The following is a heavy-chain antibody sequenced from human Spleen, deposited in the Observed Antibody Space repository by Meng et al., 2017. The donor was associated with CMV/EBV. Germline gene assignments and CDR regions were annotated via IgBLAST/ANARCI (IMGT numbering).Heavy chain of an antibody. J-gene: IGHJ4*02. V-gene: IGHV3-23*01. CDR1: GFTFSDYW. D-gene: IGHD4-17*01. CDR2: ISGGGGST. CDR3: AKDHLRYCTRSSCMGSYFAG. Sequence: GESLKISCAAPGFTFSDYWMHWVRQAPGKGLEWISGISGGGGSTYYADSVKGRFTLSRDNSKKTLHLQINSLRAEDTAIYYCAKDHLRYCTRSSCMGSYFAGWGQGTLVTVSS.